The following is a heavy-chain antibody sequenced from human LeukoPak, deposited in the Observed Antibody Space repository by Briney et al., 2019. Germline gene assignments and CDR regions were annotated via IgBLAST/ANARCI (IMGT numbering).Heavy chain of an antibody. V-gene: IGHV4-34*01. CDR2: INHSGST. Sequence: PSETLSLTCAVYGGSFSGYYWSWIRQPPGKGLEWIGEINHSGSTNYNPSLKSRVTISVDTSKNQFSLKLSSVTAADTAVYYCARVYSNYGYYYYYTDVWGKGTTVTVSS. CDR1: GGSFSGYY. J-gene: IGHJ6*03. CDR3: ARVYSNYGYYYYYTDV. D-gene: IGHD4-11*01.